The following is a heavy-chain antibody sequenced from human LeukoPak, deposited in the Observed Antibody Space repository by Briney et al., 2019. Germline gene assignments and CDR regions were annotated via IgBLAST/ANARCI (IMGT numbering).Heavy chain of an antibody. CDR1: GGSISSGSYY. D-gene: IGHD3-16*01. Sequence: PSQTLSLTCTVSGGSISSGSYYWSWIRQPAGKGLEWIGHIYTSGSTNYNPSLKSRVTISIDTSKNQFSLKLTSVTAADTAVYYCARDWDYMDVWGKGTTVTISS. CDR3: ARDWDYMDV. V-gene: IGHV4-61*09. J-gene: IGHJ6*03. CDR2: IYTSGST.